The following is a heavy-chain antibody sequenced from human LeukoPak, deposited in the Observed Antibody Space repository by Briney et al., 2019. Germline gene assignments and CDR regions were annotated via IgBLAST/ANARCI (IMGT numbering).Heavy chain of an antibody. J-gene: IGHJ4*02. Sequence: PSETLSLTCTVSGGSISSSSYYWGWIRQPPGKGLEWIGEINHSGSTNYNPSLKSRVTISVDTSKNQFSLKLSSVTAADTAVYYCARGRRDVRFYYYDSSGYYDYWGQGTLVTVSS. D-gene: IGHD3-22*01. CDR2: INHSGST. CDR1: GGSISSSSYY. CDR3: ARGRRDVRFYYYDSSGYYDY. V-gene: IGHV4-39*07.